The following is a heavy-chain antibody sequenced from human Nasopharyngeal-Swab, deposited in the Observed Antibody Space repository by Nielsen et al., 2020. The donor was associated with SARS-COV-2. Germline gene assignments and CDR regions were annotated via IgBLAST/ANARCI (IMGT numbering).Heavy chain of an antibody. CDR3: ARDRQLLAYDLDF. Sequence: GEALKISWAASGFTFSNYNMNWVRQAPGKGLEWVACMRNSGGSTYYAASVKGRFTISRDNAENSLYLQMNRLRVEDTAVYFCARDRQLLAYDLDFWGQGTLVTVSS. V-gene: IGHV3-48*01. D-gene: IGHD5-12*01. J-gene: IGHJ4*02. CDR2: MRNSGGST. CDR1: GFTFSNYN.